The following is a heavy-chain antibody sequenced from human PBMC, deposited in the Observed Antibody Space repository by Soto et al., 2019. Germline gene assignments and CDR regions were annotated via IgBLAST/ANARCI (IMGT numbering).Heavy chain of an antibody. CDR2: ISDYNGNT. CDR1: GYRFIDYG. CDR3: ARAPVVVVAATPIGYYYYGMDV. Sequence: ASVKVSCKASGYRFIDYGITWVRQAPGQGLEWMGWISDYNGNTHYGKKFQGRVTMTTDTSTRTAYMELSSLRSEDTAVYYCARAPVVVVAATPIGYYYYGMDVWGQGTTVTVSS. V-gene: IGHV1-18*01. D-gene: IGHD2-15*01. J-gene: IGHJ6*02.